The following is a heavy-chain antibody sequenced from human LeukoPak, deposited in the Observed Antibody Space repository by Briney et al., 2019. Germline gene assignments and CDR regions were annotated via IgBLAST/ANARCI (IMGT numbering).Heavy chain of an antibody. V-gene: IGHV3-7*01. CDR1: GFTFSSYW. CDR3: ARYGALLWFGELWYYFDY. Sequence: PGGSLRLSCAASGFTFSSYWMSWVRQAPGKGLEWVANIKQDGGEKYYVDSVKGRFTISRDNAKNSLYLQMNSLRAEDTAVYYCARYGALLWFGELWYYFDYWGQGTLVTVSS. D-gene: IGHD3-10*01. CDR2: IKQDGGEK. J-gene: IGHJ4*02.